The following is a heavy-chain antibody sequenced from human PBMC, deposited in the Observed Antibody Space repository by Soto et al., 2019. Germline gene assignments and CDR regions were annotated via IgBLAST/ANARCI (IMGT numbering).Heavy chain of an antibody. D-gene: IGHD6-19*01. CDR2: ISGSGGNT. V-gene: IGHV3-23*01. CDR1: GLTFSSYA. J-gene: IGHJ4*02. Sequence: GGSLRLSCAASGLTFSSYAMSWVRQTPGKGLEWVSAISGSGGNTYYADSVKGRFTISRDNSKDTLYLQMNSLRAEDTAVYYCARSPLLPVAGPDYWGQGTLVTVSS. CDR3: ARSPLLPVAGPDY.